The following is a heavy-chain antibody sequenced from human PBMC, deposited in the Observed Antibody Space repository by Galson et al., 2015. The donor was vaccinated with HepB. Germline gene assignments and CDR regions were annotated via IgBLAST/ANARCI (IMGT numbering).Heavy chain of an antibody. J-gene: IGHJ4*02. V-gene: IGHV3-30-3*01. CDR3: ARGGQQLAPYYFDY. CDR1: GFTFSSYA. CDR2: ISYDGSNK. D-gene: IGHD6-13*01. Sequence: SLRLSCAASGFTFSSYAMHWVRQAPGKGLEWVAVISYDGSNKYYADSVKGRFTISRDNSKNTLYLQMNSLRAEDTAVYYCARGGQQLAPYYFDYWGQGTLVTVSS.